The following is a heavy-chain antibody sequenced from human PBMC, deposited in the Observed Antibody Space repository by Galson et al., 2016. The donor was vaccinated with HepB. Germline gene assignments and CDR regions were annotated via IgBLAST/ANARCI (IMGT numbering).Heavy chain of an antibody. CDR1: GGSISSSGYY. J-gene: IGHJ4*02. CDR3: ARRGNYIPVDAFDL. CDR2: IYKNGDT. V-gene: IGHV4-39*02. D-gene: IGHD1-7*01. Sequence: ETLSLTCTVSGGSISSSGYYWVWIRQSPGKGLEWIGSIYKNGDTYYNPSLESRVTISIDTSKSHFSLKLNSVTPTDTAVYYCARRGNYIPVDAFDLWGQGALVTVSS.